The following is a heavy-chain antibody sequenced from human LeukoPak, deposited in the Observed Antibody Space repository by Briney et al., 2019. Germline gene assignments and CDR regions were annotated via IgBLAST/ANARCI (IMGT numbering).Heavy chain of an antibody. Sequence: RASVKLSCKAFGYTFTSYFLYWVRQAPGQGLEWMGIINPSGGSTSYAQKFQGRVTMTRDTSTSTIYMELGSLRSEDPAVYYCAREAGGSGNFWGQGTLVTVSS. V-gene: IGHV1-46*01. CDR2: INPSGGST. CDR3: AREAGGSGNF. J-gene: IGHJ4*02. CDR1: GYTFTSYF. D-gene: IGHD1-26*01.